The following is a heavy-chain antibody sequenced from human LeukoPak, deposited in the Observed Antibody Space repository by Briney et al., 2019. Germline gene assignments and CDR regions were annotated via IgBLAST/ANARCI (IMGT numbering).Heavy chain of an antibody. D-gene: IGHD2-2*01. V-gene: IGHV3-21*01. CDR1: GFTFSSYS. J-gene: IGHJ6*03. CDR2: ISSSSSYI. CDR3: ARDGVVVPASTSYYYYYMDV. Sequence: GGSLRLSCAASGFTFSSYSMNWVRQAPGKGLEGVSSISSSSSYIYYADSVKGRFTISRDNAKNSLYMQMNSLRAEDTAVYYCARDGVVVPASTSYYYYYMDVWGKGTTVTVSS.